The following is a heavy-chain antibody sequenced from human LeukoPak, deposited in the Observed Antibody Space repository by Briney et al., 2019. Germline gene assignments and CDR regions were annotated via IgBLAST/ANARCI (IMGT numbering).Heavy chain of an antibody. CDR2: IYYSGST. V-gene: IGHV4-39*01. CDR1: GGSISSSSYY. Sequence: PSETLSLTCTVSGGSISSSSYYWGWIRQPPGKGREWIGSIYYSGSTYYNPSLKSRVTISVDTSKNQFSLKLSSVTAADTVVYYCARHRPRGWFDPWGQGTLVTVSS. J-gene: IGHJ5*02. D-gene: IGHD6-6*01. CDR3: ARHRPRGWFDP.